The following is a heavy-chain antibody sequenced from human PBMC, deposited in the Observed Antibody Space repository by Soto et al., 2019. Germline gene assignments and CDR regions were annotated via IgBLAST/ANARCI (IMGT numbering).Heavy chain of an antibody. J-gene: IGHJ4*02. CDR1: GFTFSSYA. V-gene: IGHV3-23*01. CDR3: AKPYSSGWSAPFDY. D-gene: IGHD6-19*01. Sequence: LRLSCAASGFTFSSYAMSWVRQAPGKGLEWVSAISGSGGSTYYADSVKGWFTISRDNSKNTLYLQMNSLRAEDTAVYYCAKPYSSGWSAPFDYWGQGTLVTVSS. CDR2: ISGSGGST.